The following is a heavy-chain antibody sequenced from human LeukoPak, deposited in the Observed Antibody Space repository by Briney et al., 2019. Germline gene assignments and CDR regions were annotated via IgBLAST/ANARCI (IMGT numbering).Heavy chain of an antibody. CDR3: ARAPHSSGANDAFDI. J-gene: IGHJ3*02. CDR1: GGSISSYY. Sequence: SETLSLTCTVSGGSISSYYWSWIRQPPGKGLEWIGYIYYSGSTNYNPSLKSRVTISVDTSKNQFSLKLSSVTAADTAVYYCARAPHSSGANDAFDIWGQGTMVTVSS. V-gene: IGHV4-59*01. D-gene: IGHD1-26*01. CDR2: IYYSGST.